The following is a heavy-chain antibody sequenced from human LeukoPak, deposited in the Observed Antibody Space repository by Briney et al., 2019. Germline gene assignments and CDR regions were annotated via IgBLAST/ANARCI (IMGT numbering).Heavy chain of an antibody. CDR1: GFTFSSYG. V-gene: IGHV3-30*02. J-gene: IGHJ4*02. Sequence: GGSLRLSCAASGFTFSSYGMHWVRQAPGKGLEWVAFIRYDGSNKYYADSVKGRFTISRDNAKNSLYLQMNSLRAEDTALYYCAKIRGDYYDSSGYYWFDYWGQGTLVTVSS. D-gene: IGHD3-22*01. CDR2: IRYDGSNK. CDR3: AKIRGDYYDSSGYYWFDY.